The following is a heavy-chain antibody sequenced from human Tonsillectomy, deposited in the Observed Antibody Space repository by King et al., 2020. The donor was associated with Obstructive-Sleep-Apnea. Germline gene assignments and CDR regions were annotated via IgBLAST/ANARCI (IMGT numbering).Heavy chain of an antibody. CDR2: IYSSGST. V-gene: IGHV4-59*08. Sequence: VQLQESGPGLVNPSETLSLACTVSGGSISSYYWSWIRQPPGKGLEWIGYIYSSGSTNYNPSLKSRVTLSVDTSKNQFSLKLSSLTAADTAVFYCAGHFYDSNGYGWLRYYVLWGRGTLVTVSS. J-gene: IGHJ2*01. CDR3: AGHFYDSNGYGWLRYYVL. D-gene: IGHD3-22*01. CDR1: GGSISSYY.